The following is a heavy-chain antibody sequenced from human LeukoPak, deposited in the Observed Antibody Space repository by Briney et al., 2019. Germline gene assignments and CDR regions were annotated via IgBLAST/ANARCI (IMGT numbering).Heavy chain of an antibody. D-gene: IGHD3-10*01. CDR3: ARGLLWFGELFPNWFDP. Sequence: SETLSLTCTVSGGSISSGSYYWSWIRQPAGKGLEWIGRIYTSGSTNYNPSLKSRVTISVDTSKNQFSLKLSSVTAAGTAVYYCARGLLWFGELFPNWFDPWGQGTLVTVSS. CDR1: GGSISSGSYY. CDR2: IYTSGST. V-gene: IGHV4-61*02. J-gene: IGHJ5*02.